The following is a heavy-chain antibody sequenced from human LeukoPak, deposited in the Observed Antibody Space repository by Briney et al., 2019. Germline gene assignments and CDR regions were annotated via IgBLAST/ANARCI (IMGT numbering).Heavy chain of an antibody. J-gene: IGHJ4*02. V-gene: IGHV3-23*01. CDR1: GFTFNSRV. D-gene: IGHD6-19*01. CDR2: ISGSGDTS. Sequence: GGSLRLSCVTAGFTFNSRVMSWVRQAPGKGLEWVSTISGSGDTSSHADSVKGRFTISRDNSKNTLYLQMNSLRAEDTAVYYCARDRYSSGWYRVDYWGQGTLVTVSS. CDR3: ARDRYSSGWYRVDY.